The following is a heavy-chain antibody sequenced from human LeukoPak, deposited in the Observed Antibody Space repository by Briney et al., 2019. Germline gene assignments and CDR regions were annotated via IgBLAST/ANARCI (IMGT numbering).Heavy chain of an antibody. J-gene: IGHJ4*02. Sequence: GGSLRLSCTSSGFTFGDYAMSWFRQAPGKGLEWVAFIRGKAYGGTTEYAASVKGRFIISRDDSKSIAYLQMNSLKTEDTAVYYCTKYSGRIDYWGQGTPVTVPS. V-gene: IGHV3-49*03. CDR1: GFTFGDYA. CDR2: IRGKAYGGTT. CDR3: TKYSGRIDY. D-gene: IGHD5-18*01.